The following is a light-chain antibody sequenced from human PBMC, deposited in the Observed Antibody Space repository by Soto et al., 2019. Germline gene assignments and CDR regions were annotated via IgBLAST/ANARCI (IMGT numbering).Light chain of an antibody. Sequence: EIVLTQSPGTLSLSPGERATLSCRASQSVSSSFIAWYQHKPGQAPRLLIYGASSRATGIPVRFSGSGSETDFTLTITRLEPEDFAVYYCQQYSSSRTLGQGTKVDIK. J-gene: IGKJ1*01. CDR3: QQYSSSRT. CDR1: QSVSSSF. CDR2: GAS. V-gene: IGKV3-20*01.